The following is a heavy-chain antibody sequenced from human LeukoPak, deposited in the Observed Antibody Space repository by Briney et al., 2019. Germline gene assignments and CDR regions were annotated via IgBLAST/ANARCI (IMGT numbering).Heavy chain of an antibody. J-gene: IGHJ4*02. V-gene: IGHV3-7*01. D-gene: IGHD3-10*01. CDR2: IKPDGGEI. CDR1: GFTFSDYW. Sequence: GGSLRLSCAPSGFTFSDYWMTWVRQAPGKGLEWVANIKPDGGEIYYVDSVRGRFTISRDNAKKSLYLQMDSLRAEDTAIYYCARRGIVRGLEYWGQGTLATVSS. CDR3: ARRGIVRGLEY.